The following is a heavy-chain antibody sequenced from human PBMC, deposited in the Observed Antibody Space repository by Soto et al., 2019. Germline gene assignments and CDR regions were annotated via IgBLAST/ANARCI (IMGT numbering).Heavy chain of an antibody. CDR2: ISYDGSNK. V-gene: IGHV3-30*18. Sequence: GGSLRLSCVASGFTFSSYGMHWVRQAPGKGLEWVAVISYDGSNKYYADSVKGRFTISRDNSKNTLYLQMNSLRAEDTAVYYCAKNNHCSGGSCYSRFYGMDVWGQGTTVTVSS. CDR3: AKNNHCSGGSCYSRFYGMDV. CDR1: GFTFSSYG. D-gene: IGHD2-15*01. J-gene: IGHJ6*02.